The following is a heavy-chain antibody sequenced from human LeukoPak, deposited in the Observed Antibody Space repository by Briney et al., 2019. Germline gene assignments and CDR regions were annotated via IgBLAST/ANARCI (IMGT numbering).Heavy chain of an antibody. CDR3: ARGSVTTSDYYYDMDV. CDR1: GYTFTSYY. CDR2: LNPSGGSR. D-gene: IGHD4-17*01. V-gene: IGHV1-46*01. J-gene: IGHJ6*02. Sequence: ASVKVSCKASGYTFTSYYTHWVRQAPGQGLEWMGILNPSGGSRTYAEQFQGRVTMTRDTSTSTGYMELSSLRSEDTAVYYCARGSVTTSDYYYDMDVRGQGTTVTVSS.